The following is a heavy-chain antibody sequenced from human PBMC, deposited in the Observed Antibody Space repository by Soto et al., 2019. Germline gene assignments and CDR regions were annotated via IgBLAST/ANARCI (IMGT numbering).Heavy chain of an antibody. CDR3: ARPNYYYGMDV. CDR2: IYYSGTT. V-gene: IGHV4-30-2*01. Sequence: LSLPCXGSNVSFSRFTCSWIWFLHPPGKGLEWIGYIYYSGTTYYTSPLKSRLTMSMDRANEYLSITFTSVTAEDKAVYFCARPNYYYGMDVWGQGITVTVSS. J-gene: IGHJ6*02. CDR1: NVSFSRFTCS.